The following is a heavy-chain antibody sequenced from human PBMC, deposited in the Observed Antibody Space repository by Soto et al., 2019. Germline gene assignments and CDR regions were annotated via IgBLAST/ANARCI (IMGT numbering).Heavy chain of an antibody. CDR1: GFTFSSYS. CDR3: ASLDSIPS. V-gene: IGHV3-48*02. CDR2: ISSSSSTI. J-gene: IGHJ1*01. Sequence: EVQLVESGGGLVQPGGSLRLSWAASGFTFSSYSMNWVRLARGKGLEWGSYISSSSSTIYYADSVKGRFTISRDNAKNSLYLQMNSLRDEDTAVYYCASLDSIPSWGQGTLVTVSS. D-gene: IGHD3-22*01.